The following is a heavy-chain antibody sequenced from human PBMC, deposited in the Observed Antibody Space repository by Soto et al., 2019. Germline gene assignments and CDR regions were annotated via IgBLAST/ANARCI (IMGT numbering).Heavy chain of an antibody. CDR3: ASATTVTREEVY. CDR1: GFTFSSYG. D-gene: IGHD4-17*01. CDR2: ISYDGSNK. Sequence: GGSLRLSCAASGFTFSSYGMHWVRQAPGKGLEWVAVISYDGSNKYYADSVKGRFTISRDNSKNTLYLQMNSLRAEDTAVYYCASATTVTREEVYWGQVPLVTVSS. J-gene: IGHJ4*02. V-gene: IGHV3-30*03.